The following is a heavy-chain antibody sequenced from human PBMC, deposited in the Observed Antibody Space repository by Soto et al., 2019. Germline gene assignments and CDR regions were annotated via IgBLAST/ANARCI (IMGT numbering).Heavy chain of an antibody. V-gene: IGHV1-69*01. Sequence: QVQVVQSGAEVKKPGSSVKVSCKASGGTFSNYAISWVRQAPGHGLEWVGGIIPLTETTVYAQKVQGRLTSTADEITSAAYMELSSLISEDTAVYYSAIGTRTSWTCDFWGQGTLVTVFS. CDR1: GGTFSNYA. CDR2: IIPLTETT. CDR3: AIGTRTSWTCDF. D-gene: IGHD2-2*01. J-gene: IGHJ4*02.